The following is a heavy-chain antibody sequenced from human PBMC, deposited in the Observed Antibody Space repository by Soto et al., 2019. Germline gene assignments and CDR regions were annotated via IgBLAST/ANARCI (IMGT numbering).Heavy chain of an antibody. D-gene: IGHD6-19*01. Sequence: SGALSGTSIDLGDSRSSYYWSWIRQPPGEGLEWIGFVYYSGSTNYNPSLKSRVTISVDTSTSQISLKLYYVTAADTAVYYCARHRRYASGWYAGFDYWGQGVLFTVSS. J-gene: IGHJ4*02. CDR3: ARHRRYASGWYAGFDY. V-gene: IGHV4-59*01. CDR2: VYYSGST. CDR1: GDSRSSYY.